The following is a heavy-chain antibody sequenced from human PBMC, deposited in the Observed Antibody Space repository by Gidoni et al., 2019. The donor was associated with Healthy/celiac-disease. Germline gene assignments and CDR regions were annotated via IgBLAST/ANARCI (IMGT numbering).Heavy chain of an antibody. Sequence: GVQPGGSLRLSCAASGFTFADHAMHWVRQAPGKGLEWVSLISWDGGSTYYADSVKGRFTISRDNSKNSLYLQMNSQRAEDTALYYCAKEFRGQQRVYGMDVWGQGTTVTVSS. CDR3: AKEFRGQQRVYGMDV. CDR2: ISWDGGST. CDR1: GFTFADHA. V-gene: IGHV3-43D*03. J-gene: IGHJ6*02. D-gene: IGHD6-13*01.